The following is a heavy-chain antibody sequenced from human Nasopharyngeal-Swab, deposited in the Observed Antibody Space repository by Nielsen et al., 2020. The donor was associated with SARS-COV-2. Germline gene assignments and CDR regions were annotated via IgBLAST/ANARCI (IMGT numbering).Heavy chain of an antibody. CDR3: ARDVLVATISFWFDP. V-gene: IGHV3-30-3*01. J-gene: IGHJ5*02. D-gene: IGHD5-12*01. Sequence: GGSLRLSCAASGFTFSSYAMHWVRQAPGKGLEWVAVISYDGSNKYYADSVKGRFTISRDNSKNTLYLQMNSLRAEDTAVYYCARDVLVATISFWFDPWGQGTLVTVSS. CDR1: GFTFSSYA. CDR2: ISYDGSNK.